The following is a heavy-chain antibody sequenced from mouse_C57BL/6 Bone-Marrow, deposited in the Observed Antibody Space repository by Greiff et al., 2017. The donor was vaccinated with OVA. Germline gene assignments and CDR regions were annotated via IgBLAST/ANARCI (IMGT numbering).Heavy chain of an antibody. D-gene: IGHD2-4*01. Sequence: VQLQQSGAELVRPWASVKLSCKASGYTFTDYYINWVKQRPGQGLEWIARIYPGSGNTYYNEKFKGKATLTAEPSSSAAYMQLSSLTSEDSAVYFGARGGLRRGWFVYWGQGTLVTVSA. CDR3: ARGGLRRGWFVY. J-gene: IGHJ3*01. CDR2: IYPGSGNT. V-gene: IGHV1-76*01. CDR1: GYTFTDYY.